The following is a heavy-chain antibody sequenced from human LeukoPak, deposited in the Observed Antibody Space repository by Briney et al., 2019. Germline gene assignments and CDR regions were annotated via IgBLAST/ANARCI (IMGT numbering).Heavy chain of an antibody. V-gene: IGHV3-48*03. D-gene: IGHD2-2*02. Sequence: PGGSLRLSCAASGFTFSNYEMNWARQAPGKGLEWVSYISSSGSTIYYADSVKGRFTISRDNANNSLYLQMNSLRAEDTAVYYCARDHNGPYTFDYWGQGTLVTVSS. CDR3: ARDHNGPYTFDY. CDR1: GFTFSNYE. J-gene: IGHJ4*02. CDR2: ISSSGSTI.